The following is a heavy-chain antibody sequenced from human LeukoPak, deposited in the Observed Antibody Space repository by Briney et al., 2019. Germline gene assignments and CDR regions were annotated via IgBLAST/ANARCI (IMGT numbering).Heavy chain of an antibody. D-gene: IGHD2-2*01. J-gene: IGHJ4*02. Sequence: SETLSLTCTVSGGSLSSSSYYWGWVRQPPGKGLEWIGSIYYSGSTYYNPSLKSRVTISVDTSKNQFSLTLSSVTPPDPPVYSRARLASGAAAPATFDYWGQGTLVTVSS. CDR2: IYYSGST. CDR3: ARLASGAAAPATFDY. CDR1: GGSLSSSSYY. V-gene: IGHV4-39*07.